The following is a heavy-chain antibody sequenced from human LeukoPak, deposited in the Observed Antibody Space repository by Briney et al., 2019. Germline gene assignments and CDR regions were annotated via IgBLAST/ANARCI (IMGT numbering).Heavy chain of an antibody. J-gene: IGHJ3*02. D-gene: IGHD3-10*01. CDR2: ISSSSSYI. Sequence: PGGSLRLSCAASGFTFSSYSMNWVRQAPGNGLEWVSSISSSSSYIYYADSVKGRFTISRDNAKNSLYLQMNSLRAEDTAVYYCARDYNYYYGSGSYRANAFDIWGQGTMVTVSS. CDR3: ARDYNYYYGSGSYRANAFDI. V-gene: IGHV3-21*01. CDR1: GFTFSSYS.